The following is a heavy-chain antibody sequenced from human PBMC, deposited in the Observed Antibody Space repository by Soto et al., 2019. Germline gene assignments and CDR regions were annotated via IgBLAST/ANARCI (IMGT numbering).Heavy chain of an antibody. CDR2: IYYSGST. CDR3: GRQPGHCGSTTCFGYYSVDV. V-gene: IGHV4-39*01. CDR1: GGSISSGSYS. Sequence: QLQLQESGPRLVKHSETLSLTCSVSGGSISSGSYSWGWIRQPPGKGLEWIGSIYYSGSTHYNPSLEGRVAISVDTPNNQLSLRLSSVTAADTAVYYCGRQPGHCGSTTCFGYYSVDVWGQGTTVTVS. D-gene: IGHD2-2*01. J-gene: IGHJ6*02.